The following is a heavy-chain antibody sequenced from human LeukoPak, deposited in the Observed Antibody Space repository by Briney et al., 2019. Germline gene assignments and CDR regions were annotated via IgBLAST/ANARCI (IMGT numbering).Heavy chain of an antibody. J-gene: IGHJ5*02. CDR1: GGSFSGYY. D-gene: IGHD6-13*01. CDR3: ARGQGSSWRRNWFDP. V-gene: IGHV4-34*01. Sequence: SETLSLTCAVYGGSFSGYYWSWFRQPPGKGLEWIGEINHSGSTNYNPSLKSRVTISVDTSKNQFSLKLSSVTAADTAVYYCARGQGSSWRRNWFDPWGQGTLVTVSS. CDR2: INHSGST.